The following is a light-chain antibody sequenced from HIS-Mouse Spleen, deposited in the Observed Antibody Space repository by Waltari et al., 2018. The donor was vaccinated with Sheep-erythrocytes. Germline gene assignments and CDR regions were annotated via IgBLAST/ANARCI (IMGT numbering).Light chain of an antibody. V-gene: IGLV3-1*01. CDR2: QDS. CDR3: CSYAGSYTFVV. CDR1: KLGDKY. Sequence: SYELTQPPSVSVSPGQTASITCSGDKLGDKYACWYQQKPGQSPVLVIYQDSKRPSGIPERFSGSKSGNTASLTISGLQAEDEADYYCCSYAGSYTFVVFGGGTKLTVL. J-gene: IGLJ2*01.